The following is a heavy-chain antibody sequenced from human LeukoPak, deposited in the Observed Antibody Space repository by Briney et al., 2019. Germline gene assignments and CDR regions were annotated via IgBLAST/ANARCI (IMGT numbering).Heavy chain of an antibody. CDR1: GYTFTSYY. CDR2: INPSGGST. D-gene: IGHD5-24*01. V-gene: IGHV1-46*03. J-gene: IGHJ4*02. Sequence: ASVKVSCKASGYTFTSYYMHWVRQAPGQGLEWMGIINPSGGSTSYEQKFQGRVTMTRDTSTSTVYMELSSLRSEDTAVYYCASFISGDSDGYPLAGSYWGQGTLVTVSS. CDR3: ASFISGDSDGYPLAGSY.